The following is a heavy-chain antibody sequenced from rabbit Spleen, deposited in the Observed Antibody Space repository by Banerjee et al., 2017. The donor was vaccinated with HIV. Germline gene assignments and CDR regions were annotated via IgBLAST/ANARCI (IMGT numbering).Heavy chain of an antibody. CDR1: GFSFSDRDV. J-gene: IGHJ3*01. D-gene: IGHD8-1*01. CDR2: INTATGKP. CDR3: ARDTGSSFSSYGMDL. Sequence: QEQLVESGGGLVQPEGSLTLTCKASGFSFSDRDVMCWVRQAPGKGLEWIACINTATGKPVYATWAKGRFTISTTSSTTVTLQMTSLTAADTATYFCARDTGSSFSSYGMDLWGQGTLVTVS. V-gene: IGHV1S45*01.